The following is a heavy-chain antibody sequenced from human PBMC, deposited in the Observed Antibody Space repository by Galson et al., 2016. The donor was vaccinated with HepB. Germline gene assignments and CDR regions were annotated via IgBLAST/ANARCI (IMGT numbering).Heavy chain of an antibody. J-gene: IGHJ4*02. CDR3: VAADGY. Sequence: SLRLSCAASGFSVNINYMYWVRQVPGKGLDWVSTLYSGGNTYYADSVKGRFTISRDNFKNTLYLHMHSLRVEDTAVYYCVAADGYWGQGTLATVSS. CDR1: GFSVNINY. V-gene: IGHV3-53*01. CDR2: LYSGGNT. D-gene: IGHD6-13*01.